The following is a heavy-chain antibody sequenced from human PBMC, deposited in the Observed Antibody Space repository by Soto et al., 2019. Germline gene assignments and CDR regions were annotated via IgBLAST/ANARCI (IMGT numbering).Heavy chain of an antibody. CDR1: GASISTYY. Sequence: SETLSLTCTVSGASISTYYWSWIRQPPGKGLEWIGYISYSGSTNYNPSLKSRVTISFDASKNEISLQVRSATAADAAVYYCARDLKEYCSAGKCNWLDPWGQGTLVTVS. V-gene: IGHV4-59*01. J-gene: IGHJ5*02. CDR2: ISYSGST. D-gene: IGHD2-15*01. CDR3: ARDLKEYCSAGKCNWLDP.